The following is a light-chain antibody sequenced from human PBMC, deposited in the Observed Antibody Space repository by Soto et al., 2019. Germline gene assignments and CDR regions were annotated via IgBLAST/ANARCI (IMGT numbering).Light chain of an antibody. CDR3: QHYGPPRYT. J-gene: IGKJ2*01. Sequence: EIVLTQSPGTMSLSPGARATLSCRASQSVSSNFLAWYQQKPGQPPRLLMYGASSRATSIPDRFSGSGSGTDFTLTISRLEPEDFALHYCQHYGPPRYTFGQGTKLEIK. V-gene: IGKV3-20*01. CDR2: GAS. CDR1: QSVSSNF.